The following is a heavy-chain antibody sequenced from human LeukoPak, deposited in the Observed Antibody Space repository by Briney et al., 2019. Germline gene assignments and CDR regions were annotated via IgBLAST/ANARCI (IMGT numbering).Heavy chain of an antibody. CDR1: GFTFSSYA. Sequence: GGSLRLSCAASGFTFSSYAMSWVRLAPGKGLDWVSLISGSGGSTYYADSVQGRFTISRDNSKNTLYLQMNSLRAEDTAIYYCVKLLNRYYYYGMDVWGQGTTVTVSS. CDR2: ISGSGGST. J-gene: IGHJ6*02. V-gene: IGHV3-23*01. CDR3: VKLLNRYYYYGMDV. D-gene: IGHD2-8*02.